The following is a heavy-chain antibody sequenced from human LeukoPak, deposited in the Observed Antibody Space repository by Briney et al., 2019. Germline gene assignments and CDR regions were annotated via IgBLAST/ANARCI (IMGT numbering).Heavy chain of an antibody. CDR2: INPSGGST. V-gene: IGHV1-46*02. D-gene: IGHD3-22*01. Sequence: ASVKVSCKASGGTLNSHIFTWVRQAPGQGLEWMGIINPSGGSTSYAQKFQGRVTMTRDTSTSTVYMELSSLRSEDTAVYYCARDVARYYYDSSGYYLVYWGQGTLVTVSS. J-gene: IGHJ4*02. CDR3: ARDVARYYYDSSGYYLVY. CDR1: GGTLNSHI.